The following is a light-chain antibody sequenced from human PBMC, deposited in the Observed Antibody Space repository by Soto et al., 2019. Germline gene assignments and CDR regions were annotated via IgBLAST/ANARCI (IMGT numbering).Light chain of an antibody. V-gene: IGKV1-33*01. CDR3: QQYENLPT. CDR2: DAS. J-gene: IGKJ5*01. Sequence: DIQMTQSPSSMSASVGDRVSITCRASQSISPPLSWYQQKPGKAPQIRIYDASQLETGVPSRLSGSGSGTDFTFTISRMQPEDTATYYCQQYENLPTFGQGTRLEIK. CDR1: QSISPP.